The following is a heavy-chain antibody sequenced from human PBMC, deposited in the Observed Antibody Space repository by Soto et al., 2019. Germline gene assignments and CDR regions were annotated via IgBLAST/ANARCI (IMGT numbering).Heavy chain of an antibody. J-gene: IGHJ5*02. Sequence: GGSLRLSCAASGFTFSSYAMSWVRQATGKGLEWVSAISGSGGSTYYADSVKGRFTISRDNSKNTLYLQMNSLRAEDTAVYYCVKDSTSDFWSGYPFNWFDPWGQGTLVTVSS. CDR1: GFTFSSYA. V-gene: IGHV3-23*01. CDR2: ISGSGGST. CDR3: VKDSTSDFWSGYPFNWFDP. D-gene: IGHD3-3*01.